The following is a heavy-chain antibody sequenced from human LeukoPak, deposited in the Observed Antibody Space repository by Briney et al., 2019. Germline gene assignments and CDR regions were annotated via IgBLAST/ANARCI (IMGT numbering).Heavy chain of an antibody. D-gene: IGHD6-13*01. CDR3: AREDSAAGTVFDY. CDR1: GYTFTGYY. J-gene: IGHJ4*02. V-gene: IGHV1-2*06. Sequence: GASVKVSCKASGYTFTGYYMHWVRQAPGQGLEWMGRINPNSGGTNYAQKFQGRVTMTRDTSISTAYMELSRLRSDDTAVYYCAREDSAAGTVFDYWGQGTLVTVSS. CDR2: INPNSGGT.